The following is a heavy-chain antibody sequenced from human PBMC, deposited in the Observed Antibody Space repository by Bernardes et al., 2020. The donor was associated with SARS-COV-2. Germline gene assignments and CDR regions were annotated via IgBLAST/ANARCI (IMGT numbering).Heavy chain of an antibody. CDR2: VNSAGTT. Sequence: GGSLRLSCAASGFTFNNYAMSWFRQTPGKGLEWISAVNSAGTTYYADSVRGRLTAARDNSKNTLYLQMSSLRSEDTAVYYCARVVSGPYVGADAFAVWGRGTTVTVSS. CDR1: GFTFNNYA. D-gene: IGHD2-21*02. CDR3: ARVVSGPYVGADAFAV. J-gene: IGHJ3*01. V-gene: IGHV3-23*01.